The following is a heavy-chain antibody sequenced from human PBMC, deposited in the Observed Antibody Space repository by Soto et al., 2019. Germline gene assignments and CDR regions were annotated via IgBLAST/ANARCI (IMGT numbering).Heavy chain of an antibody. V-gene: IGHV3-30-3*01. CDR1: GFTFSSYA. CDR2: ISYDGSNK. J-gene: IGHJ4*02. Sequence: QVQLVESGGGVVQPGRSLRLSCAASGFTFSSYAMHWVRQAPGKGLEWVAVISYDGSNKYYADSVKGRFTISRDNSKNTLYLQMNSLRAEDTAVYYCARDIRLRWEQGVWDYWGQGTLVTVSS. CDR3: ARDIRLRWEQGVWDY. D-gene: IGHD1-26*01.